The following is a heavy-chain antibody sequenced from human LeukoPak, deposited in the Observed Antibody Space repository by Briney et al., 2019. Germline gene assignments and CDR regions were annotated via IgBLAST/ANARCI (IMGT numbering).Heavy chain of an antibody. Sequence: SETLSLTCTVSGGSISSGGYYWSWIRQPAGKGLEWIGRIYTSGSTNYNPSLKSRVTISVDTSKNQFSLKLSSVTAADTAVYYCARDHPHLRDYDSSGYYLDYFDYWGQGTLVTVSS. D-gene: IGHD3-22*01. CDR1: GGSISSGGYY. CDR3: ARDHPHLRDYDSSGYYLDYFDY. CDR2: IYTSGST. V-gene: IGHV4-61*02. J-gene: IGHJ4*02.